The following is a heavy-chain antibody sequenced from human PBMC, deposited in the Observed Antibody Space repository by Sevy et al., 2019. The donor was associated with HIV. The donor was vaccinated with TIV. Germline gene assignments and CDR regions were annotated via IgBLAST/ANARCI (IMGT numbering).Heavy chain of an antibody. D-gene: IGHD6-13*01. V-gene: IGHV4-59*13. CDR3: ARALHSSSWYYWFDP. CDR2: IYYSGST. CDR1: GGSISSYY. Sequence: SETLSLTCTVSGGSISSYYWSWIRQPPGKGLEWIGYIYYSGSTNYNPSLKSRVTISVDTSKNQFSLKLSSVTAADTAVYYCARALHSSSWYYWFDPWGQGTLVTVSS. J-gene: IGHJ5*02.